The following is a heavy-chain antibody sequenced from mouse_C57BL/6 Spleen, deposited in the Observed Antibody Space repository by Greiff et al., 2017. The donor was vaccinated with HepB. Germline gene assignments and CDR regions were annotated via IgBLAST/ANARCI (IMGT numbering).Heavy chain of an antibody. CDR2: INPNNGGT. CDR3: AVTGARRAYSFDY. J-gene: IGHJ2*01. CDR1: GYTFTDYN. D-gene: IGHD3-3*01. V-gene: IGHV1-18*01. Sequence: VQLQQSGPELVKPGASVKIPCKASGYTFTDYNMDWVKQSHGKSLEWIGDINPNNGGTIYNQKFKGKATLTVAQSSSTAYMELRSLTSEDTAVYCCAVTGARRAYSFDYWGQGTPLTVSP.